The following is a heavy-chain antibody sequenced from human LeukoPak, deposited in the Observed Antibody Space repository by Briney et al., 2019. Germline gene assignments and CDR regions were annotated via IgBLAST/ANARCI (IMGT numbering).Heavy chain of an antibody. Sequence: GGSLRLSCAASGFTFSSYAMSWVRQAPGKGLEWVSAISGSGGSTYYADSVKGRFTISRDNSKNTLYLQMNSLRAEDTAVYYCANPPRLSYCGGDCRDYWGQGTLVTVSS. V-gene: IGHV3-23*01. CDR2: ISGSGGST. D-gene: IGHD2-21*02. CDR1: GFTFSSYA. CDR3: ANPPRLSYCGGDCRDY. J-gene: IGHJ4*02.